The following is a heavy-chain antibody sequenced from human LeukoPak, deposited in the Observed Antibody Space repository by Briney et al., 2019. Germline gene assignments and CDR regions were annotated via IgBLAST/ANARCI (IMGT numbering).Heavy chain of an antibody. CDR3: ARHRGIMITFGGVIVNPTPTGTVDY. V-gene: IGHV4-39*01. J-gene: IGHJ4*02. CDR1: GGSISSSSYY. D-gene: IGHD3-16*02. CDR2: IYYSGST. Sequence: SETLSLTCTVSGGSISSSSYYWGWIRQPPGKGLGWIGRIYYSGSTSYNPSLKSRVTISVDKSKNQFSLKLSSVTAADTAVYYCARHRGIMITFGGVIVNPTPTGTVDYWGQGTLVTVSS.